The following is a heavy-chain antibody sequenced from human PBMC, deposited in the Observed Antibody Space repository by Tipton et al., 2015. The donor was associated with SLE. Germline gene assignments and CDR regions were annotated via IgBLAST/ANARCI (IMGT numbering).Heavy chain of an antibody. CDR3: ATLSSLGYYYGMDV. CDR2: IGSSGSII. Sequence: GSLRLSCVASGFAYSNYEMNWVRQAPGKGLEWVSYIGSSGSIIHYADSVKGRFTISRDNAKSSLYLQMNSLRAEDTAVYYCATLSSLGYYYGMDVWGQGTTVTVSS. V-gene: IGHV3-48*03. CDR1: GFAYSNYE. D-gene: IGHD2/OR15-2a*01. J-gene: IGHJ6*02.